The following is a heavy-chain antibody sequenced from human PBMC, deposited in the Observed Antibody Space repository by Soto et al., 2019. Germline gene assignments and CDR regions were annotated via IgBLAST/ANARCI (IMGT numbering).Heavy chain of an antibody. V-gene: IGHV3-30*18. CDR1: GFTFSSYG. CDR2: ISYDGSNK. D-gene: IGHD3-22*01. J-gene: IGHJ4*02. CDR3: AKDYDSSGYRPYFDY. Sequence: VGSLRLSCAASGFTFSSYGMHWVRQAPGKGLEWVAVISYDGSNKYYADSVKGRFTISRDNSKNTLYLQMNSLRAEDTAVYYCAKDYDSSGYRPYFDYWGQGTLVTVSS.